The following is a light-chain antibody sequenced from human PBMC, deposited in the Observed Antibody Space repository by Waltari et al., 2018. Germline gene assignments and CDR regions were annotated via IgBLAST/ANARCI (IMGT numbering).Light chain of an antibody. CDR3: SSYTPSSAPGV. Sequence: QSALTQPASVSGSPGQSITISCSGTDSDVGAYDFVSWYQQHPGKAPHLISYEVSHRPSGISNRFAASKVCTTASVTISGLQAEDEADYYCSSYTPSSAPGVFGTGTRVTVL. CDR1: DSDVGAYDF. CDR2: EVS. J-gene: IGLJ1*01. V-gene: IGLV2-14*01.